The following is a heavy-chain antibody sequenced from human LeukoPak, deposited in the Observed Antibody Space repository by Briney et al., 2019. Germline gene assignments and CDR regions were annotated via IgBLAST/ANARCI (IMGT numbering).Heavy chain of an antibody. V-gene: IGHV6-1*01. CDR3: ARVTWYFDL. CDR2: TYYRSKWYN. J-gene: IGHJ2*01. Sequence: SQTLSLTCAISGDSVSSNSAAWNWIRLSPSRGLEWPGRTYYRSKWYNDYAESVKSRITINPDTSKNQFSLQLASVTPEDTAVYFCARVTWYFDLWGRGTLVTVSS. CDR1: GDSVSSNSAA.